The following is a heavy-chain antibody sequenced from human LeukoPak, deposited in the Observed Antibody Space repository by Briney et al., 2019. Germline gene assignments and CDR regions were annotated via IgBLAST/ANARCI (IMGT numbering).Heavy chain of an antibody. Sequence: GGSLRLSCAASGFIFSSYAMHWVRQAPGKGLEWVAVLSYDGSNKYYADSVKGRFTISRDNSKNTLYLQMNSLGTEDTAVYYCAAYMVRGVIRTGAYYGMDVWGKGTTVTVSS. J-gene: IGHJ6*04. CDR2: LSYDGSNK. CDR1: GFIFSSYA. CDR3: AAYMVRGVIRTGAYYGMDV. D-gene: IGHD3-10*01. V-gene: IGHV3-30*04.